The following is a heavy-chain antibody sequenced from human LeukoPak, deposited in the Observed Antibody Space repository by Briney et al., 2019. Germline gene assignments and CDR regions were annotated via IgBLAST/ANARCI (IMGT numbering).Heavy chain of an antibody. V-gene: IGHV3-23*01. Sequence: GGSLRLSCAASGFTFSSYAMSWVRQAPEKGLEWVSAISGSGGSTYYADSVKGRFTISRDNSKNTLYLQMNSLRAEDTAVYYCARGVDYYDSSGTIDYWGQGTLVTVSS. CDR2: ISGSGGST. CDR1: GFTFSSYA. CDR3: ARGVDYYDSSGTIDY. D-gene: IGHD3-22*01. J-gene: IGHJ4*02.